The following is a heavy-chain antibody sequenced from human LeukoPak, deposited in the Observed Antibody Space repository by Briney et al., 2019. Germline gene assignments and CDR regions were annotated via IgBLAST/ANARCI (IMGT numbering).Heavy chain of an antibody. CDR2: MSHDGSIE. D-gene: IGHD6-19*01. V-gene: IGHV3-30*18. J-gene: IGHJ4*02. Sequence: GRSLRLSCVASGFTFSTYGMHWVRQAPGKGLEWVAVMSHDGSIEKYAGSVKGRFTISRDNAKNSLYLQMNSLRVEDTAFYYCAKDNRRHYTSGPNPDSLHWGQGALVTVSS. CDR3: AKDNRRHYTSGPNPDSLH. CDR1: GFTFSTYG.